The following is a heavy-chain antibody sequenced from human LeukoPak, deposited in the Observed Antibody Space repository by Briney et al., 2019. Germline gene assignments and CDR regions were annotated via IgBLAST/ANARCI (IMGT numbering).Heavy chain of an antibody. J-gene: IGHJ4*02. CDR1: GGSISSYY. Sequence: PSETLSLTCTVSGGSISSYYWSWIRQPAGKGLEWIGHIYTNGRTNYNPSLKSRVTMSVDTSKNQFSLKLSSVTAADTAVYYCARPSGYYNAFDYWGQGTLVTVSS. V-gene: IGHV4-4*07. CDR3: ARPSGYYNAFDY. CDR2: IYTNGRT. D-gene: IGHD3-3*01.